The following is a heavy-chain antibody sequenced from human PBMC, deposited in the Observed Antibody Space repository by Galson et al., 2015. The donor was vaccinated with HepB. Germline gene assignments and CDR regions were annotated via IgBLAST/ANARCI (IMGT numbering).Heavy chain of an antibody. CDR3: ATERSTSGSYYFDN. V-gene: IGHV3-66*02. Sequence: SLRLSCAASGFTVSSNYMSWVRQAPGKGLEWVSVIYSGTSTYYADSVKGRFTISRVDSKNTLYLHMNSLRPEDTAVYYCATERSTSGSYYFDNWGQGTLVTVSS. J-gene: IGHJ4*02. D-gene: IGHD1-26*01. CDR2: IYSGTST. CDR1: GFTVSSNY.